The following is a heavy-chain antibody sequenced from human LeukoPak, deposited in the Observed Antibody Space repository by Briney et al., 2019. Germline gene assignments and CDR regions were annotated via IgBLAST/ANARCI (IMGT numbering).Heavy chain of an antibody. CDR1: GFTFGDYG. Sequence: QPGRSLRLSCTASGFTFGDYGMSWVRQAPGKGLEWVGFIRSKAYGGTTEYAASVKGRFTISRDDSKSIAYLQVNSLKTEDTAVYYCTGSFGELSFFAHWGQGTLVTVSS. D-gene: IGHD3-10*01. CDR2: IRSKAYGGTT. J-gene: IGHJ4*02. V-gene: IGHV3-49*04. CDR3: TGSFGELSFFAH.